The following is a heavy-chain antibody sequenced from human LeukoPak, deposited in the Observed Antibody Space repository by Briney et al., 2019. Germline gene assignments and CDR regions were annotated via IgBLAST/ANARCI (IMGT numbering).Heavy chain of an antibody. J-gene: IGHJ4*02. CDR1: GFTFSSYG. CDR2: IWYDGSNK. Sequence: GGSLRLSCAASGFTFSSYGMHWVRQAPVKGLEWVAVIWYDGSNKYYADSVKGRFTISRDNSKNTLYLQMNSLRAEDTAVYYCARDGLNYDYVWGCSRRDYFDYWGQGTLVTVSS. V-gene: IGHV3-33*01. CDR3: ARDGLNYDYVWGCSRRDYFDY. D-gene: IGHD3-16*01.